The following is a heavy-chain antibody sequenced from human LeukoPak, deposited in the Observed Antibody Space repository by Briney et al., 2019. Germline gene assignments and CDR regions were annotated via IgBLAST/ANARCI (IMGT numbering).Heavy chain of an antibody. Sequence: GGSLRLSCEASGFRLIKYAMHWVRQAPGRGLEWVAVISFDGKKEFYADSVKGRFTISRDNSKNALFLQMNSLQTDDTAIYYCARASMATINYYYFYMDAWGKGTTVTASS. CDR1: GFRLIKYA. D-gene: IGHD5-24*01. CDR3: ARASMATINYYYFYMDA. V-gene: IGHV3-30*04. J-gene: IGHJ6*03. CDR2: ISFDGKKE.